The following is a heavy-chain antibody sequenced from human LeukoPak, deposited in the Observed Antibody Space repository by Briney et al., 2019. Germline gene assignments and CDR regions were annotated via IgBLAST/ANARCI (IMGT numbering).Heavy chain of an antibody. CDR1: GYTFTSYG. J-gene: IGHJ5*02. CDR3: ARDKGYYYGSGSYYTCWFDP. CDR2: ISAYNGNT. V-gene: IGHV1-18*01. Sequence: ASVKVSFKASGYTFTSYGISWVRQAPGQGLEWMGWISAYNGNTNYAQKLQGRVTMTTDTSTSTAYMELRSLRSDDTAVYYCARDKGYYYGSGSYYTCWFDPWGQGTLVTVSS. D-gene: IGHD3-10*01.